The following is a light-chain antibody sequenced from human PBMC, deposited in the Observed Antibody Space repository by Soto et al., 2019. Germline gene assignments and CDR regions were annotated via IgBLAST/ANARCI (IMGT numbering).Light chain of an antibody. Sequence: QSALTQPPSASGSPGQSVTISCTGTSSDIGQYNYVSWYQQQPGEAPKLMISEVSRRPSGVSHRFSGSKFGNTAYLTVSGLQPDDEAYYYCSSYSGNNALVFGGGTKVTVL. CDR2: EVS. CDR1: SSDIGQYNY. V-gene: IGLV2-8*01. J-gene: IGLJ3*02. CDR3: SSYSGNNALV.